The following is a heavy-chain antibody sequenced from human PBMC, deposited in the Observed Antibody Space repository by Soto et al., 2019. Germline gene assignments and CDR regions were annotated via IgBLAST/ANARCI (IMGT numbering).Heavy chain of an antibody. CDR1: GFSLTTSGVG. V-gene: IGHV2-5*02. Sequence: QITLNESGPTQVKPRQTLTLTCTFSGFSLTTSGVGVGWIRQSPGKAPEWLALIYCDADKRYSPSLKSRLTITKDTSKNQVVLTMADLDPADTATYYCAHRVLRTVFGLVTTTAIYFDFWGQGTTVAVSS. CDR3: AHRVLRTVFGLVTTTAIYFDF. D-gene: IGHD3-3*01. CDR2: IYCDADK. J-gene: IGHJ4*02.